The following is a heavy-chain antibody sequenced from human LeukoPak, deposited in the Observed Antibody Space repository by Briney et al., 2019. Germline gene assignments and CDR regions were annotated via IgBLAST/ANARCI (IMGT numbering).Heavy chain of an antibody. J-gene: IGHJ2*01. CDR1: GFTFSNYG. Sequence: GGSLRLSCAASGFTFSNYGMHWVRQAPGKGLDWVAVISYDGNKKYYADSVKGRFTISRDNSNNTLYLQMSSLRADDTAVYYCAKAVLDSGYFDLWGRGNLVTVSS. V-gene: IGHV3-30*18. D-gene: IGHD3/OR15-3a*01. CDR3: AKAVLDSGYFDL. CDR2: ISYDGNKK.